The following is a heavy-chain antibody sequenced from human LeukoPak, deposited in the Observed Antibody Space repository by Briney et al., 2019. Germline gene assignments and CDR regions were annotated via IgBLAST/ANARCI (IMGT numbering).Heavy chain of an antibody. CDR2: IYYSGST. V-gene: IGHV4-59*01. CDR3: ARARIAVAGFAFDI. Sequence: SETLSLTCTVSGGSISSYYWSWIRQPPGKGLEWIGYIYYSGSTNYNPSLKSRVTISVDTSKNQLSLKLSSVTAADTAVYYCARARIAVAGFAFDIWGQGTMVTVSS. D-gene: IGHD6-19*01. CDR1: GGSISSYY. J-gene: IGHJ3*02.